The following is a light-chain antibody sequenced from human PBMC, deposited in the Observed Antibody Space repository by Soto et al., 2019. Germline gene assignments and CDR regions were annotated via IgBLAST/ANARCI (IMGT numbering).Light chain of an antibody. CDR1: QGIGNY. Sequence: VISMTQSPPLLSASIGDSVTISCRMSQGIGNYLAWYQQKPGKAPELLIYGASTVQNGVPSRFSGSGSGTDFTLTISCLQSEDVASYYCQQYYNFPFTFGPGTKVDMK. V-gene: IGKV1D-8*01. CDR3: QQYYNFPFT. CDR2: GAS. J-gene: IGKJ3*01.